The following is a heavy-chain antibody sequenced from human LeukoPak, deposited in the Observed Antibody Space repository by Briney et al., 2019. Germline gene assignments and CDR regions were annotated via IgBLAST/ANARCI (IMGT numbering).Heavy chain of an antibody. J-gene: IGHJ5*02. CDR1: GYTFTSHY. CDR2: ISPSVGTT. V-gene: IGHV1-46*04. CDR3: ARIGDYGSGSEGFDP. Sequence: ASVKVSCKASGYTFTSHYIHWVRQAPGQGLEWMGIISPSVGTTTYAQKLEGRVTMTRDTSTTTVYIELRSLRSEDTAVYYCARIGDYGSGSEGFDPWGQGTLVTVSS. D-gene: IGHD3-10*01.